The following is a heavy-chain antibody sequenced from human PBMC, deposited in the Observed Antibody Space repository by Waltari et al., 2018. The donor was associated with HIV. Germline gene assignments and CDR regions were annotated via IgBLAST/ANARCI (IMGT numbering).Heavy chain of an antibody. Sequence: EVQLVESGGGLVKPGGSLSLSCAASGFSFSSYSMNWVRQAPGKGLEWVSSISTSSLYIYYADSVKGRFTISRDNAKNSLYLQMNSLRVEDTAVYFCARDLRWTGASDYWGQGTLVTVSS. CDR2: ISTSSLYI. V-gene: IGHV3-21*01. D-gene: IGHD7-27*01. CDR3: ARDLRWTGASDY. J-gene: IGHJ4*02. CDR1: GFSFSSYS.